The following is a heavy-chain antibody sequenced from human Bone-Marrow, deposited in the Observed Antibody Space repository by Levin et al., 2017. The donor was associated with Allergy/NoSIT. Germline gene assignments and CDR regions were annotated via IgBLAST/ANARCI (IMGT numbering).Heavy chain of an antibody. Sequence: SETLSLTCTVSGASISSSNRWSWVRQPPGKGLEWLGEIYHSGSTNYNPSLKSRVTISVDKSKNQFSLKLSSVTAADTAVYYCARGVSPTSCINGVCYTFDIWGQGTMVTVSS. CDR2: IYHSGST. CDR1: GASISSSNR. CDR3: ARGVSPTSCINGVCYTFDI. D-gene: IGHD2-8*01. V-gene: IGHV4-4*02. J-gene: IGHJ3*02.